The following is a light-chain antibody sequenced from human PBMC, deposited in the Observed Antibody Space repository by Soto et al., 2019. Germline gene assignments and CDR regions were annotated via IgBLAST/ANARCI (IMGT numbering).Light chain of an antibody. CDR3: QQSYNTPRT. Sequence: DIQVTQSPSSLSASVGDRITITCRAGQSIANYLNWYQQKPGKAPKLLIYAASRLQSGVPSRFSGSRSGTDFTLTISSLHPEDFATYYCQQSYNTPRTFGGGTKVDIK. J-gene: IGKJ4*01. V-gene: IGKV1-39*01. CDR1: QSIANY. CDR2: AAS.